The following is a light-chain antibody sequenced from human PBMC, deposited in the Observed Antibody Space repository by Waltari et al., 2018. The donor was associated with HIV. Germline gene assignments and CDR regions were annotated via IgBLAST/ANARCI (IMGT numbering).Light chain of an antibody. Sequence: SVLTQPPSASVTPGQRVTFSYSGRSSNIVRNPINWYRQLPGTAPTLLIYSNNQWPSGVPDRFSGSKSGTSASLAISGLQSEDEADYYCAAWDDSLHGYVFGTGTKVTVV. CDR2: SNN. V-gene: IGLV1-44*01. CDR3: AAWDDSLHGYV. CDR1: SSNIVRNP. J-gene: IGLJ1*01.